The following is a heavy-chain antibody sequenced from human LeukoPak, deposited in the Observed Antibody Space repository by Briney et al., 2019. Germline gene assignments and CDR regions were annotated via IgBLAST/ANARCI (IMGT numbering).Heavy chain of an antibody. J-gene: IGHJ4*02. CDR2: ISSTSYNI. Sequence: PGGSLRLSCAASGFTFSSYETNWVRQAPGKGLEWISYISSTSYNIYYADSVKGRFTISRDNAKNALYLQMDSLRVEDTALYYCAASLGPRDYWGQGILVTVS. V-gene: IGHV3-48*03. D-gene: IGHD7-27*01. CDR3: AASLGPRDY. CDR1: GFTFSSYE.